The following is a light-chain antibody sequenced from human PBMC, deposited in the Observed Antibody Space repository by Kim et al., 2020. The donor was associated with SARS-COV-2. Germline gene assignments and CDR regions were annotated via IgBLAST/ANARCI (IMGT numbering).Light chain of an antibody. V-gene: IGKV3-20*01. CDR1: QSVSNSQ. CDR2: GAS. CDR3: QQYGSSRPLT. J-gene: IGKJ4*01. Sequence: EIVLTQSPGTLSLSPGEGATLSCRASQSVSNSQLAWYQQKPGQPPRLLVFGASSRATGIPDRFSGSGSGTDFTLTISRLESEDFAVYYCQQYGSSRPLTFGGGTKLEIK.